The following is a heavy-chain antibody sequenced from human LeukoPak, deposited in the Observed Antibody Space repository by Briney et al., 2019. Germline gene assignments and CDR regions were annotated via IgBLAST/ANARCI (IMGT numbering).Heavy chain of an antibody. D-gene: IGHD5-18*01. CDR2: IYSSGST. J-gene: IGHJ4*02. CDR3: ARGDAYSYGGANFDY. V-gene: IGHV4-59*12. Sequence: PSETLSLTCTVSGGSISSLYWSWIRQPPGKGLEWIGYIYSSGSTKYNPSLKSRVTMSVDTSKNQFSLKLTSVTAADTAIYYCARGDAYSYGGANFDYWGQGALVTVSS. CDR1: GGSISSLY.